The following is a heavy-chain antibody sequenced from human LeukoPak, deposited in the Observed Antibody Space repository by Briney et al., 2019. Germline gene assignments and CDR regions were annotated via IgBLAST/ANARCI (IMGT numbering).Heavy chain of an antibody. J-gene: IGHJ4*02. Sequence: PSETLSLTCTVSGNFVSSYFWSWIRQPAGKGLDWIGRIYSSGSTTYNPTLKSRVTMSVDTSNSQFSLNLNSVTAADAAVYYCATTTCDSDTSGHYFLDYWGQGIPVTVPS. D-gene: IGHD3-22*01. V-gene: IGHV4-4*07. CDR3: ATTTCDSDTSGHYFLDY. CDR2: IYSSGST. CDR1: GNFVSSYF.